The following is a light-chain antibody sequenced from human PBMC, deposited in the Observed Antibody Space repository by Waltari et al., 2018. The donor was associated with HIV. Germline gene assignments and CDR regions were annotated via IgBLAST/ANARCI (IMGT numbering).Light chain of an antibody. V-gene: IGKV2-30*01. J-gene: IGKJ2*01. Sequence: VVMTQSPLSLPVTLGQPASISCRSIQSLVYSDGNTYLSWFQQRPGQSPRRLIYKVSTRESGVPDRFSGSWSGTDFTLKISRVEAEDVGVYYCMQGTHWPYTFGQGTKLEIK. CDR3: MQGTHWPYT. CDR1: QSLVYSDGNTY. CDR2: KVS.